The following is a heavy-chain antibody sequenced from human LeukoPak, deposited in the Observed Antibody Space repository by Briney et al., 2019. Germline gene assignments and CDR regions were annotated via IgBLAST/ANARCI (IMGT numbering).Heavy chain of an antibody. CDR3: ASIIPEEYFQH. CDR1: GGSISSGGYY. V-gene: IGHV4-30-2*01. CDR2: FYNSGST. J-gene: IGHJ1*01. Sequence: PSQTLSLTCTVSGGSISSGGYYWSWIRQPPGQGLEWIVYFYNSGSTYYHPSLKRRVTISVDRSKKQFSLKLSSVTAADTAVYYCASIIPEEYFQHWGQGTLVTVSS. D-gene: IGHD1-14*01.